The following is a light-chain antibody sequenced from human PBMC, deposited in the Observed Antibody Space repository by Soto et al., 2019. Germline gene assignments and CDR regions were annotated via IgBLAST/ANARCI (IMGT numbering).Light chain of an antibody. V-gene: IGKV3-11*01. CDR1: QSVSSN. CDR2: HAS. Sequence: EVVLTQSPATLSLSPGERATLSCRASQSVSSNLAWYQQKPGQAPRLLIYHASNRATGIPARFSGRGSGTDFTLTISSLEAEDFAVYYCQQRSNWPITFGQGTRLEIK. CDR3: QQRSNWPIT. J-gene: IGKJ5*01.